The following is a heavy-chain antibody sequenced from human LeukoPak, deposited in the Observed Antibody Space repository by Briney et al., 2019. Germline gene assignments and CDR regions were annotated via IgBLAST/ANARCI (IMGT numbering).Heavy chain of an antibody. V-gene: IGHV3-11*01. D-gene: IGHD2-15*01. CDR3: AKDEWETGVVVAAISGAQYYYYGMDV. Sequence: NSGGSLRLSCAASGFTFSDYYMSWNRQAPGKGLEWVSYISSSGSTIYYADSVKGRFTISRDNAKNSLYLQMNSLRAEDAAVYYCAKDEWETGVVVAAISGAQYYYYGMDVWGQGTTVTVSS. CDR2: ISSSGSTI. CDR1: GFTFSDYY. J-gene: IGHJ6*02.